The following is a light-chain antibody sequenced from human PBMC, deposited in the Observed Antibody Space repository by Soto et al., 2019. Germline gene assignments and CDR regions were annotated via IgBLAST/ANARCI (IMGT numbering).Light chain of an antibody. Sequence: QSVLTQPASVSGSPGQSITISCTGTSSDVGGYNYVSWYQQQAGKAPKLIIHEVSNRPSGVSNRFSGSKSGNTASLTISGLQAEDEADYYCDSYTSSRAYVFGIGTQLTAL. CDR2: EVS. CDR1: SSDVGGYNY. CDR3: DSYTSSRAYV. V-gene: IGLV2-14*01. J-gene: IGLJ1*01.